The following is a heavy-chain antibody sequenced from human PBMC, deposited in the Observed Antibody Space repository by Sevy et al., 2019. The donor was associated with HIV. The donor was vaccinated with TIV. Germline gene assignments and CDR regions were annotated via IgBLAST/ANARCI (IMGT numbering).Heavy chain of an antibody. Sequence: GGSLRLSCAGSGFSFSSYWMTWVRQAPGKGLEWVASIKQDGSERSYVDSVKGRFTISRDNGKSSLYLQMNSLRVEDTAVYFCAKVYCNYAARYYYYYALDVWGQGTTVTVSS. D-gene: IGHD4-4*01. J-gene: IGHJ6*02. CDR2: IKQDGSER. CDR1: GFSFSSYW. V-gene: IGHV3-7*01. CDR3: AKVYCNYAARYYYYYALDV.